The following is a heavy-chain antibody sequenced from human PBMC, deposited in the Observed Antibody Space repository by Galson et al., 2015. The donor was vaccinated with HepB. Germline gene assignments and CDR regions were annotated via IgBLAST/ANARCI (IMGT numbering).Heavy chain of an antibody. V-gene: IGHV3-21*04. Sequence: SLRLSCAASGFTFNSYNMNWVRQAPGKGLEWVSSISNSGSYIYYVDSVKGRFTISRDNAKNSLYRQMSSLRTQDTALYYCVKDLTYYYGSGISRAYGLDVWGQGTPVTVAS. D-gene: IGHD3-10*01. CDR3: VKDLTYYYGSGISRAYGLDV. CDR2: ISNSGSYI. CDR1: GFTFNSYN. J-gene: IGHJ6*02.